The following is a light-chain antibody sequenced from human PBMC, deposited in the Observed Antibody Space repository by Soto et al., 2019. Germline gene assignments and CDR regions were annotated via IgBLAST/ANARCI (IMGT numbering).Light chain of an antibody. Sequence: IVLTQSPGTLSLSPGERVTLSCRASQSVTTRLSWYQHKPCQAPTPLLSGASNRASAVPVRFSDSGSGTDFTLTITRLEPEDFALYYCQQYGGSPITFGLGTRLEIK. CDR2: GAS. CDR3: QQYGGSPIT. J-gene: IGKJ5*01. V-gene: IGKV3-20*01. CDR1: QSVTTR.